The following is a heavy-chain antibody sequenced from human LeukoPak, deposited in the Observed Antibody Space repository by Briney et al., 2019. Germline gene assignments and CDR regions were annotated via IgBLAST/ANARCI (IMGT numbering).Heavy chain of an antibody. CDR2: ISAYNGNT. CDR3: AARYCSGGSQPCPNTDAFDI. J-gene: IGHJ3*02. V-gene: IGHV1-18*01. CDR1: GYTFTSYG. D-gene: IGHD2-15*01. Sequence: GASVKVSCKASGYTFTSYGISWVRQAPGQGLEWMGWISAYNGNTTYAQKLQGRVTMTTDTSTSTAYMELRSLRSDDTAVYYCAARYCSGGSQPCPNTDAFDIWGQGTMVTVSS.